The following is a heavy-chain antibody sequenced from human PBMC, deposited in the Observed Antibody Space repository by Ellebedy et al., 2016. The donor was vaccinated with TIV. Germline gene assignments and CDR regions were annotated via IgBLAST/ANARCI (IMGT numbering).Heavy chain of an antibody. Sequence: ASVKVSCXASGHLFTTYGIHWVRQAPGQSLEWLGWINTGNGNTKYSQKFQGRVTITTDTSASTASMELSSLMSDDTAVYYCATREWQDPMDVWGQGTTVIVSS. CDR1: GHLFTTYG. D-gene: IGHD3-3*01. J-gene: IGHJ6*02. CDR3: ATREWQDPMDV. V-gene: IGHV1-3*04. CDR2: INTGNGNT.